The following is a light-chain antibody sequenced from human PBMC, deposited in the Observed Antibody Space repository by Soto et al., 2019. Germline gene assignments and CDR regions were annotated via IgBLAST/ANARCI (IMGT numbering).Light chain of an antibody. V-gene: IGKV3-15*01. J-gene: IGKJ1*01. CDR1: RSVSTN. Sequence: EVVMTQSPATLSVSPWERATLSCRASRSVSTNLAWYQQKLGQAPRLLIYGASTRAAGIPARFSGSGSGTEFTLTISSLQSEDFAIYYCQQYNNWPRPFGLGTKVDI. CDR3: QQYNNWPRP. CDR2: GAS.